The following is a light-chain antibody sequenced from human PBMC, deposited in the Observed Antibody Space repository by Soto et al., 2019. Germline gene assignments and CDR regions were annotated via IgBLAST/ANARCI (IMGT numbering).Light chain of an antibody. J-gene: IGKJ1*01. CDR3: VEATLLPHA. V-gene: IGKV2-24*01. CDR2: KTS. Sequence: VLTQTPLSSLVTLGQPASISCKSSQSLAHSDGNTYLNWLHQRPGQPPRLLIYKTSNRFSGVPDRFSGSGAGTDFTLKISRVEAEDVGIYYCVEATLLPHAFGQGTKVEIK. CDR1: QSLAHSDGNTY.